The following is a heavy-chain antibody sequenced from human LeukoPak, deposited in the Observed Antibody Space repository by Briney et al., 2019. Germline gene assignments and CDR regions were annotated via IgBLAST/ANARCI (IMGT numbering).Heavy chain of an antibody. CDR2: IYYSGST. Sequence: PSETLSLTCTVSGGSISSYYWSWIRQPPGKGLEWIGYIYYSGSTNYNPSLKSRVTISVDTSKNQFSLKLSSVTAADTAVYYCARGRGIAVAGILYYFDYWGQGTLVTVPS. J-gene: IGHJ4*02. D-gene: IGHD6-19*01. V-gene: IGHV4-59*01. CDR3: ARGRGIAVAGILYYFDY. CDR1: GGSISSYY.